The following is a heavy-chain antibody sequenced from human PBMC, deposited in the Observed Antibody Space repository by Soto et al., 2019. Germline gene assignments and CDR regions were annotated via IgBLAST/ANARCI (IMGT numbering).Heavy chain of an antibody. CDR3: AKKEEYDLVWGTAPLD. J-gene: IGHJ4*03. V-gene: IGHV3-23*01. D-gene: IGHD3-16*01. Sequence: PGGSLRLSGAASGFTFHNYAISWVRQAPWKGLEWVSPINGPGDDTYYADSVKGRFTISRDNSKNTPYLQMKSLRAEDTALDYCAKKEEYDLVWGTAPLDWGQGTLVTV. CDR1: GFTFHNYA. CDR2: INGPGDDT.